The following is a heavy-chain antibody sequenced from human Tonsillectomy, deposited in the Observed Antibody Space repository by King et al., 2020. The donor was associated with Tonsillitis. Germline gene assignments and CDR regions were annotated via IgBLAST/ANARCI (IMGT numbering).Heavy chain of an antibody. V-gene: IGHV5-51*01. CDR1: GYNFSSYW. CDR2: IYPGDSDI. CDR3: ARQKYGSGSHFGY. D-gene: IGHD3-10*01. J-gene: IGHJ4*02. Sequence: QLVQSGAEVKKAGESLKISCKGSGYNFSSYWIGWVRQMPGKGLEWMGIIYPGDSDIRYSPSFQGQVTISADKSISTAYLQWSSLKPSDTAMYYCARQKYGSGSHFGYWGQGTPVTVSS.